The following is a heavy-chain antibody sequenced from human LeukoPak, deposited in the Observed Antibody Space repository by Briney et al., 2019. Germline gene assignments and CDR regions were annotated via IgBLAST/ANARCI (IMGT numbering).Heavy chain of an antibody. V-gene: IGHV3-9*01. CDR3: VKDIGWGPLATPL. CDR1: GFTFSSYS. D-gene: IGHD2-15*01. CDR2: ISWNSGII. J-gene: IGHJ4*02. Sequence: GGSLRLSCAASGFTFSSYSMNWVRQAPGKGLEWVSGISWNSGIIDYADSVKGRFTISRDNAKNSLFLQMNSLRVEDTAFYFCVKDIGWGPLATPLWGQGTRVTVSS.